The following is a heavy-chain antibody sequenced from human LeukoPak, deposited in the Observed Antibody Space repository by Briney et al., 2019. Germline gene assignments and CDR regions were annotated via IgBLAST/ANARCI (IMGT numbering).Heavy chain of an antibody. D-gene: IGHD3-10*01. J-gene: IGHJ4*02. V-gene: IGHV3-66*01. CDR1: GFIVTSNY. CDR3: ARAQYSYGSGSYERDY. Sequence: GGSLRLSCAASGFIVTSNYMSWVRQAPGKGLEWVSVIYGGDSTYYADSVKGRFTISRDNSKNTLYLQMNSLRVEDTAVYYCARAQYSYGSGSYERDYWGQGTLVTVSS. CDR2: IYGGDST.